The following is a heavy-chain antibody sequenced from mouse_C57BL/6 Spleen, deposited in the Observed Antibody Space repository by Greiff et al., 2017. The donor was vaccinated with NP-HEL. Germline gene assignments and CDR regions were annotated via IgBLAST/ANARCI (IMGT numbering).Heavy chain of an antibody. Sequence: EVQLVESGGGLVKPGGSLKLSCAASGFTFSSYAMSWVRQTPEKRLEWVATISDGGSYTYYPDNVKGRFTISRDNAKNNLYLQMSHLKSEDTAMYYCARDWGSWFAYWGQGTLVTVSA. CDR2: ISDGGSYT. V-gene: IGHV5-4*01. J-gene: IGHJ3*01. CDR1: GFTFSSYA. CDR3: ARDWGSWFAY. D-gene: IGHD3-1*01.